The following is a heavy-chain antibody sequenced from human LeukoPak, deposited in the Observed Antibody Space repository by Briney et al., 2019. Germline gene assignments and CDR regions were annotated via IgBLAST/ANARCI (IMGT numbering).Heavy chain of an antibody. CDR3: ARGNSMVRDFDY. V-gene: IGHV4-39*07. Sequence: SETLSLTCTVSGGSISSSSYYWGWVRQPPGNGLEWIGSIYYSGSTYYNPSLKSRVTISVDTSKNQFSLKLSSVTAADTAVYYCARGNSMVRDFDYWGQGTLVTVSS. D-gene: IGHD3-10*01. J-gene: IGHJ4*02. CDR2: IYYSGST. CDR1: GGSISSSSYY.